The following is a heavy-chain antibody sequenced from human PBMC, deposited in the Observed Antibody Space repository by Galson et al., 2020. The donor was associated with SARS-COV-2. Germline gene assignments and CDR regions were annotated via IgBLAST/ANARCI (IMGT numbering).Heavy chain of an antibody. V-gene: IGHV3-23*01. CDR1: GFTFSSYA. CDR3: AKRLYSSSQSETRGMDV. D-gene: IGHD6-13*01. J-gene: IGHJ6*02. CDR2: ISGSGDTT. Sequence: GESLKISCAASGFTFSSYAMNWVLQAPGEGLEWVSAISGSGDTTHYAGSVKGRFTISRDNSKNTLYMQMNSVRAEDTAVYYCAKRLYSSSQSETRGMDVWGQGATVTVSS.